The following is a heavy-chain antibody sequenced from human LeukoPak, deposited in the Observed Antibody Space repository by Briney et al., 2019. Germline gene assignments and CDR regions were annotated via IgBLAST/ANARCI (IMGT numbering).Heavy chain of an antibody. V-gene: IGHV4-39*01. J-gene: IGHJ4*02. D-gene: IGHD3-3*01. CDR2: IYYSGST. CDR3: ASTIFGVVIMSFYFDY. Sequence: WVRQPPGKGLEWIGSIYYSGSTYYNPSLKSRVTISVDTSKNQFSLKLSSVTAADTAVYYCASTIFGVVIMSFYFDYWGQGTLVTVSS.